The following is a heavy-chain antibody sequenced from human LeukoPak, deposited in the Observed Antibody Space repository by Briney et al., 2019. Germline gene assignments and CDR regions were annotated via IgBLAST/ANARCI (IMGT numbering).Heavy chain of an antibody. J-gene: IGHJ6*02. V-gene: IGHV3-53*01. CDR3: AGDPGMDV. CDR1: GFTFSSYW. Sequence: GGSLRLSCAASGFTFSSYWMNWARQAPGKGLEWVSVIYSGGSTSYADSVKGRFTISRDNSKNTLYLQMNSLRAEDTAVYYCAGDPGMDVWGQGTTVTVSS. CDR2: IYSGGST.